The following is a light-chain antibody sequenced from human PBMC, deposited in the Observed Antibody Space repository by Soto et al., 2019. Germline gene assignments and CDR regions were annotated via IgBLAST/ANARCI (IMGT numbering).Light chain of an antibody. CDR1: SSDVGGYNY. CDR3: SSYTSSSTYVV. CDR2: DVS. Sequence: QSALTQPASVSGSPGQLITISCTGTSSDVGGYNYVSWYQQHPGKAPKLMIYDVSNRPSGVSNRFSGSKSGNTASLTISGLQAEDEADYYCSSYTSSSTYVVFGGGTQLTVL. J-gene: IGLJ2*01. V-gene: IGLV2-14*01.